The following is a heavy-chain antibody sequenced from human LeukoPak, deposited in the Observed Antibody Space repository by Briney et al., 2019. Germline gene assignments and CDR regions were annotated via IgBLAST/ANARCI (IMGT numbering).Heavy chain of an antibody. D-gene: IGHD6-6*01. CDR2: INPNSGGT. CDR1: GYTFTGYY. Sequence: ASVKVSCKASGYTFTGYYMHWVRQAPGQGLEWMGWINPNSGGTNFAQKFQGRVTITRNTSISTAYMELSSLRSEDTAVYYCARGSYEYSSSSGDAFDIWGQGTMVTVSS. CDR3: ARGSYEYSSSSGDAFDI. V-gene: IGHV1-2*02. J-gene: IGHJ3*02.